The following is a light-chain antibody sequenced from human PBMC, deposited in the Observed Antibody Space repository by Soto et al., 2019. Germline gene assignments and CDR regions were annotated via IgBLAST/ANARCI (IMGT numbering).Light chain of an antibody. J-gene: IGKJ5*01. CDR3: QQYGSSPLT. CDR2: GAS. V-gene: IGKV3-20*01. CDR1: QSVSSSY. Sequence: EIVLTQSPGTLSLSPGERATLSCRASQSVSSSYLAWYQQKPGQAPRLLIYGASSRATGIPDRFSGSGSGTDFTLTIIRLVPEDFAVYYCQQYGSSPLTFGQGTRLEIK.